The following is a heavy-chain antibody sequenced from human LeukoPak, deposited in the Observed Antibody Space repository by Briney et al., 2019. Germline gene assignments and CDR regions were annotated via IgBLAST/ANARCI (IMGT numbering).Heavy chain of an antibody. Sequence: SETLSLTCSVSGGSIRSDGYYWSWIRQPPGKGLEWIGYIYYSGSTNYNPSLKSRVTISVDTSKNQFSLKLSSVTAADTAVYYCARGRDGYNYSYWGQGTLVTVSS. CDR3: ARGRDGYNYSY. CDR1: GGSIRSDGYY. V-gene: IGHV4-61*08. CDR2: IYYSGST. D-gene: IGHD5-24*01. J-gene: IGHJ4*02.